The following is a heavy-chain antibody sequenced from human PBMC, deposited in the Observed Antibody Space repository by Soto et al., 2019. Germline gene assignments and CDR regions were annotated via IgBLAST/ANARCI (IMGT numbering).Heavy chain of an antibody. CDR3: ASSSISSYYFDY. V-gene: IGHV4-34*01. CDR1: GGSFSGSY. Sequence: SETLSLTCAVYGGSFSGSYWSWIRQPPGKGLEWIGEINHSGSTNYNPSLKSRVTISVDTSKNQFSLKLSSVTAADTAVYYCASSSISSYYFDYWGQGTLVTVS. CDR2: INHSGST. J-gene: IGHJ4*02. D-gene: IGHD2-21*01.